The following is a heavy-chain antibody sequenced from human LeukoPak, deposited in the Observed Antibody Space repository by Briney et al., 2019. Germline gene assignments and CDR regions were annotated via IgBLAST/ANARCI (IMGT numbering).Heavy chain of an antibody. CDR3: AKGDYYDSSGSIDY. D-gene: IGHD3-22*01. Sequence: PGRSLRLSCAASGFTFDDYAMHWVRQAPGKGLEWVSGISWNSGSIGYADSVKGRFTISRDNAKNSLYLQMNSQRAEDTALYYCAKGDYYDSSGSIDYWGQGTLVTVSS. J-gene: IGHJ4*02. CDR2: ISWNSGSI. V-gene: IGHV3-9*01. CDR1: GFTFDDYA.